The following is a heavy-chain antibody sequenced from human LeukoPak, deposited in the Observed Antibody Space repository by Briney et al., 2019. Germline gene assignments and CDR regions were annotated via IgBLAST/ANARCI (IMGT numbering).Heavy chain of an antibody. CDR3: ATDEGRYDFWSGYYHCGMDV. CDR2: FDPEDGET. CDR1: GYTLTELS. Sequence: ASVKVSCKVSGYTLTELSMHWVRQAPGKGLEWMGGFDPEDGETIYAQKFQGRVTMTEDTSTDTAYMELSSLRSEDTAVYYCATDEGRYDFWSGYYHCGMDVWGQGTTVTVSS. D-gene: IGHD3-3*01. J-gene: IGHJ6*02. V-gene: IGHV1-24*01.